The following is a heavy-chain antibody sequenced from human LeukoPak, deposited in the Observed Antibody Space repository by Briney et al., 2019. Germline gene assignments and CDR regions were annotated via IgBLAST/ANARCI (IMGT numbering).Heavy chain of an antibody. Sequence: GGSLRLSCAASGFTFSSYAMHWVRQAPGKGLEWVAVISYDGSNKYYADSVKGRFTISRDNSKNTLYLQMNSLRAEDTAVYYCARVSSGLDYWGQGTLATVSS. D-gene: IGHD3-22*01. V-gene: IGHV3-30*04. CDR2: ISYDGSNK. CDR1: GFTFSSYA. J-gene: IGHJ4*02. CDR3: ARVSSGLDY.